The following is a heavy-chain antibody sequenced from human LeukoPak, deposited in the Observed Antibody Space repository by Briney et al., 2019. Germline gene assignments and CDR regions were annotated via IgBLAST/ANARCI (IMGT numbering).Heavy chain of an antibody. V-gene: IGHV3-23*01. J-gene: IGHJ4*02. D-gene: IGHD6-13*01. CDR1: GFTFSSYA. CDR3: AREAGIAAAGISDY. Sequence: PGGSLRLSCAASGFTFSSYAMSWVRQAPGKGLEWVSAISGSGGSTYYADSVKGRFTISRDNAKNSLYLQMNSLRAEDTAVYYCAREAGIAAAGISDYWGQGTLVTVSS. CDR2: ISGSGGST.